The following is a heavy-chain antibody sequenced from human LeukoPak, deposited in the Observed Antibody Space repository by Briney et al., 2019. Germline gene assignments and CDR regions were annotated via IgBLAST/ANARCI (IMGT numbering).Heavy chain of an antibody. Sequence: SETLSLTCAVVGGSVSDYYWSWIRQSPGKGLEWIGYIYYTGSTSYNPSLRSRVTMSADTSKNQFSLKLSYVTAADRAVYYCASRKLGNDYWGQGTLVTVSS. CDR1: GGSVSDYY. CDR3: ASRKLGNDY. D-gene: IGHD7-27*01. J-gene: IGHJ4*02. CDR2: IYYTGST. V-gene: IGHV4-59*02.